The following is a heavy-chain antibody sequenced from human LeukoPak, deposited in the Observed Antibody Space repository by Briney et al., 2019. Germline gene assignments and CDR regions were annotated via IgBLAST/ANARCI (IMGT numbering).Heavy chain of an antibody. Sequence: GGSLRLSCAASGFTFSDYYMSWIRQAPGKGLEWVSYISSSGSTIYYADSVKGRFTISRDNAKNSLYLQMNSLRAEDTAVYYCARDYCSSTSCYSWGGHLCDYWGQGTLVTVSS. CDR2: ISSSGSTI. CDR3: ARDYCSSTSCYSWGGHLCDY. V-gene: IGHV3-11*01. J-gene: IGHJ4*02. CDR1: GFTFSDYY. D-gene: IGHD2-2*01.